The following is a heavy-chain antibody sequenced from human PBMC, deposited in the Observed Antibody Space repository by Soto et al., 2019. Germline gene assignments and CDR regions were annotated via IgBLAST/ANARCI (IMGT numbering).Heavy chain of an antibody. CDR3: ARDSAVVPAAMRGNWFDP. CDR1: GGTFSSYT. CDR2: IIPILGIA. J-gene: IGHJ5*02. Sequence: QVQLVQSGAEVKKPGSSVKVSCKASGGTFSSYTISWVRQAPGQGLEWMGRIIPILGIANYAQKFQGRVTITADKSTSTAYMELSSLRSEDTAVYYCARDSAVVPAAMRGNWFDPWGQGTLVTVSS. V-gene: IGHV1-69*08. D-gene: IGHD2-2*01.